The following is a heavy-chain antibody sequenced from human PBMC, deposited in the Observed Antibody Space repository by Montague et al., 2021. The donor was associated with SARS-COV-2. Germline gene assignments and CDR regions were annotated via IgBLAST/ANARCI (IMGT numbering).Heavy chain of an antibody. J-gene: IGHJ6*02. V-gene: IGHV6-1*01. Sequence: CAISGDSVSSKSAAWNWIRQSPSRGLEWLGRTYYRPQWYEDYAVSVKGRITIKPDTSKNQFSLHLESVSPDDTALYYCARGAYHDLYYYYHGMDVWGLGTTVSVSS. CDR2: TYYRPQWYE. CDR1: GDSVSSKSAA. CDR3: ARGAYHDLYYYYHGMDV. D-gene: IGHD2-2*01.